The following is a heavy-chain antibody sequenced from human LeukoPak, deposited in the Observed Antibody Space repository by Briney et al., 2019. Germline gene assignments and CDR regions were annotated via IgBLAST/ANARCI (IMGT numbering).Heavy chain of an antibody. Sequence: PGGSLRLSCAASGFTFSSYSMNWVRQAPGKGLEWVSSISSSSSYIYYADSVKGRFTISRDNAKNSLYLQMNSLRAEDTAVYYCATYKGNSGSGYYYWGQGTLVTVSS. D-gene: IGHD5-12*01. CDR1: GFTFSSYS. CDR2: ISSSSSYI. J-gene: IGHJ4*02. CDR3: ATYKGNSGSGYYY. V-gene: IGHV3-21*01.